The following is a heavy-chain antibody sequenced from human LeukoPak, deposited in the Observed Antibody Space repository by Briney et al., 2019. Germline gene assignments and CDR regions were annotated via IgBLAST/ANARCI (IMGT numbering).Heavy chain of an antibody. J-gene: IGHJ4*02. CDR2: IWYDGSNK. V-gene: IGHV3-33*06. Sequence: GGSLRLSCAASGFTFSSYGMHWVRQAPGKGLEWVAVIWYDGSNKYYADSVKGRFTISRDNSKNTLYLQMNSLRAEDTAVYYCAKDHPYYSNALGYWGQGTLVTVSS. CDR3: AKDHPYYSNALGY. CDR1: GFTFSSYG. D-gene: IGHD4-11*01.